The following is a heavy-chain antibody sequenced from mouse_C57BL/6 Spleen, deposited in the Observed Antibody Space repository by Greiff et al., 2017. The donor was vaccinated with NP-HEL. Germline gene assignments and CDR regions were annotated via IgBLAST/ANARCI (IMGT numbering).Heavy chain of an antibody. Sequence: DVKLQESGPVLVKPGASVKMSCKASGYTFTDYYMNWVKQSHGKSLEWIGVINPYNGGTSYNQKFKGKATLTVDKSSSTAYMELNSLTSEDSAVYYCARSPLYYGSSYDYFDYWGQGTTLTVSS. CDR3: ARSPLYYGSSYDYFDY. J-gene: IGHJ2*01. V-gene: IGHV1-19*01. CDR2: INPYNGGT. D-gene: IGHD1-1*01. CDR1: GYTFTDYY.